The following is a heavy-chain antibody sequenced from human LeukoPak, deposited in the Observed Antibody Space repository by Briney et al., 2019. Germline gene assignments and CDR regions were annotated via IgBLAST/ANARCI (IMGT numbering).Heavy chain of an antibody. CDR2: IWYDGSNK. CDR3: AREGDLIVVVTALSDGMDV. Sequence: QAGGSLRLSCAASGFTFSSYGMHWVRQAPGKGLEGVAVIWYDGSNKYYADSVKGRFTISRDNSKNTLYLQMNSLRAEDTAVYYCAREGDLIVVVTALSDGMDVWGQGTTVTVSS. V-gene: IGHV3-33*01. CDR1: GFTFSSYG. J-gene: IGHJ6*02. D-gene: IGHD2-21*02.